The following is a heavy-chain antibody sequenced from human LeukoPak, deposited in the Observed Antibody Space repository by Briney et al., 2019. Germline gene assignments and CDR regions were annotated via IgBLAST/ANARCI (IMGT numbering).Heavy chain of an antibody. D-gene: IGHD2-15*01. CDR3: YKASEYCSGGSCYSYYGMDV. Sequence: GGSLRLSCAASGFTFSSYAMSWVRQAPGKGLEWVSAISGSGGSTYYADSVKGRFTISRDNSKNTLYLQMNSLRAEDTAVYYCYKASEYCSGGSCYSYYGMDVWGKGTTVTVSS. CDR1: GFTFSSYA. CDR2: ISGSGGST. V-gene: IGHV3-23*01. J-gene: IGHJ6*04.